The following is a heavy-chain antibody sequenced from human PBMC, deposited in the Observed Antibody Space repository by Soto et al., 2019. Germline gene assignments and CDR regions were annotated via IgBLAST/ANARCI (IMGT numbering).Heavy chain of an antibody. D-gene: IGHD4-17*01. V-gene: IGHV3-74*01. CDR1: GFTFSRYW. CDR2: ITSDGRST. Sequence: EVQLVESGGGLVQPGGSLRLSCAASGFTFSRYWMHWVRQGPGKGLVWVARITSDGRSTGYADSVKGRFTISRDNAKNTLYLQINSLRAEDTAVYYCARDGDGGYPVDYWGQGTLVTVSS. CDR3: ARDGDGGYPVDY. J-gene: IGHJ4*02.